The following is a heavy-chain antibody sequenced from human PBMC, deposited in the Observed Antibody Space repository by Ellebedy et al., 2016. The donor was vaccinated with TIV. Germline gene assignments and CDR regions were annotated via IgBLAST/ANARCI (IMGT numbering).Heavy chain of an antibody. Sequence: GGSLRLXXAASGFTFSSYAMSWVRQAPGKGLEWVSTISDSGDSTYYADSVKGRFTISRDNSKNTLYLQMNSLRAEDTAVYYCAKDPGGIAVAVVGNWGQGTLVTVSS. J-gene: IGHJ4*02. CDR2: ISDSGDST. CDR1: GFTFSSYA. D-gene: IGHD6-19*01. V-gene: IGHV3-23*01. CDR3: AKDPGGIAVAVVGN.